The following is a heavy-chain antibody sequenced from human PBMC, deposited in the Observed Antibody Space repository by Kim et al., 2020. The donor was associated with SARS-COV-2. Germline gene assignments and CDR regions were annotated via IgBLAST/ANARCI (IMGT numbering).Heavy chain of an antibody. CDR2: ISSSSSHI. CDR1: GFTFSNYT. V-gene: IGHV3-21*01. CDR3: ARETLSLWFGDLIYYFDY. J-gene: IGHJ4*02. Sequence: GGSLRLSCAVSGFTFSNYTMNWVRQAPGKGLEWVSSISSSSSHIYYADAVKGRFTNSRDNAKNSLYLQMNSLRAEDTAVYYCARETLSLWFGDLIYYFDYWGEGTLVTVSS. D-gene: IGHD3-10*01.